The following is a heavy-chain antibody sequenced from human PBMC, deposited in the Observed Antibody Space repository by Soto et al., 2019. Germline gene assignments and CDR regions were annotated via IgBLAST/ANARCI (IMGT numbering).Heavy chain of an antibody. CDR3: ARQELSYCSGGRCYLRVWWFDP. V-gene: IGHV4-39*01. J-gene: IGHJ5*02. D-gene: IGHD2-15*01. CDR1: GGSISISSYY. Sequence: SVTLSLTCPFAGGSISISSYYWGWIRQPPGNWLEWIGSIYYSGSTYYNPSLKSRVTISVDTSKNQFSLKLSSVTAADTAVYYCARQELSYCSGGRCYLRVWWFDPWGQGTLVTVSS. CDR2: IYYSGST.